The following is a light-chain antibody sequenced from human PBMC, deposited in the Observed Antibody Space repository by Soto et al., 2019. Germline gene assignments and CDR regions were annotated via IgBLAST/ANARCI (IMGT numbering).Light chain of an antibody. CDR3: QQYNNWPPWT. V-gene: IGKV3-15*01. CDR2: GAS. J-gene: IGKJ1*01. Sequence: EIVMTQSPATLSVSPGERATLSCRASQNIRSNLAWYQQIPGQAPRLLIHGASTSATGIPARFSGSGSGTEFTLTISGLQSEDYAVYYCQQYNNWPPWTFGQGTKVEI. CDR1: QNIRSN.